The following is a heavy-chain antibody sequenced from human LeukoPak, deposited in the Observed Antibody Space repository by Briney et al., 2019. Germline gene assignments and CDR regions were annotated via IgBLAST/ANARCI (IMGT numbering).Heavy chain of an antibody. Sequence: ASAKVSCKASGYTFTGYYMHWVRQAPGQGLEWMGWINPNSGGTNYAQKFQGRVTMTRDTSISTAYMELSRLRSDDTAVYYCASESYYDILTGYYNPNDAFDIWGQGTMVTVSS. V-gene: IGHV1-2*02. CDR2: INPNSGGT. D-gene: IGHD3-9*01. CDR1: GYTFTGYY. J-gene: IGHJ3*02. CDR3: ASESYYDILTGYYNPNDAFDI.